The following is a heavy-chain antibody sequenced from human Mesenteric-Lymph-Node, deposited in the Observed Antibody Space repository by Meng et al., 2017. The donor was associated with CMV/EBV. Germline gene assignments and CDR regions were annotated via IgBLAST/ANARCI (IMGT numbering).Heavy chain of an antibody. D-gene: IGHD7-27*01. CDR1: GGSFSGYY. V-gene: IGHV4-34*01. CDR3: AGITGDRHGFDV. Sequence: SETLSLTCAVYGGSFSGYYWSWIRQPPGKGLEWIGEITHSGSTNHNPSLKSRVTISVDTSKNQFSLKLSSVTAADTAVYYCAGITGDRHGFDVWGQGTMVTVSS. CDR2: ITHSGST. J-gene: IGHJ3*01.